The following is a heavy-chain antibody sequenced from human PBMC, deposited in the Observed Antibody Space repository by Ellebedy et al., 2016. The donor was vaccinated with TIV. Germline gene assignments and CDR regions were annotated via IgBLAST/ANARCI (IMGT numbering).Heavy chain of an antibody. D-gene: IGHD2-21*01. Sequence: PGGSLRLSCVAPGFTFSGYGIHWVRKAPGKGLERVAFTRYYGNNEFYVDSVKGRFTISRDNSKNTLYLQMNSLRAEDTAVYYCARVSYGGGRDDMDVWGQGTTVTVSS. J-gene: IGHJ6*02. CDR1: GFTFSGYG. CDR2: TRYYGNNE. V-gene: IGHV3-30*02. CDR3: ARVSYGGGRDDMDV.